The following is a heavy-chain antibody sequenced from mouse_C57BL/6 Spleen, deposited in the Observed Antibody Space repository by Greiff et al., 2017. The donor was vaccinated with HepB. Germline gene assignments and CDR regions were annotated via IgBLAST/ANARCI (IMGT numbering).Heavy chain of an antibody. J-gene: IGHJ2*01. D-gene: IGHD1-1*01. CDR1: GYTFTSYW. CDR2: IYPGSGST. CDR3: ARKGYGSSYGYYDY. Sequence: QVHVKQPGAELVKPGASVKMSCKASGYTFTSYWITWVKQRPGQGLEWIGDIYPGSGSTKYNEKFKSKATLTVDTSSSTAYMQLSSLTSEDSAVYYCARKGYGSSYGYYDYWGQGTTLTVSS. V-gene: IGHV1-55*01.